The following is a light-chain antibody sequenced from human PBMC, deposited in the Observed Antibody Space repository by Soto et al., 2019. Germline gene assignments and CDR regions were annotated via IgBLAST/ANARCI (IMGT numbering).Light chain of an antibody. CDR3: HQRSSWWS. J-gene: IGKJ1*01. CDR1: QSISVY. CDR2: DAS. Sequence: EVVLTQSPATLSLSPGERATLSCRASQSISVYLAWYQQKPGQTPRLLIYDASNRATGIPARFSGSGSGTDFTLTISSLEPEDFAVYYCHQRSSWWSFGQGTKVEIK. V-gene: IGKV3-11*01.